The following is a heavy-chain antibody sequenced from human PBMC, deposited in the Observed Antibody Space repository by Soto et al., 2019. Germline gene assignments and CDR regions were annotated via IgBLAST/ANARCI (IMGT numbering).Heavy chain of an antibody. V-gene: IGHV3-21*01. CDR2: ISSSSSYI. CDR1: GFTFSSYS. J-gene: IGHJ3*02. D-gene: IGHD2-2*01. CDR3: ARDNDIVVGTSIAFDI. Sequence: GGSLRLSCAASGFTFSSYSMNWVRQAPGKGLEWVSSISSSSSYIYYADSVKGRFTISRDNAKNSLYLQMNSLRAEDTAVYYCARDNDIVVGTSIAFDIWGQGTMVTVSS.